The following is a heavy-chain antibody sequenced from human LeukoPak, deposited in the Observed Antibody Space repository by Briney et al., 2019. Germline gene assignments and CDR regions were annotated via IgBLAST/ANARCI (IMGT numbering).Heavy chain of an antibody. J-gene: IGHJ3*02. CDR2: IYYSGST. Sequence: RPSETLSLTGTVSGGSISSSGYYWGWIRQPPGKGLEWIGSIYYSGSTYYNPSLKSRVTFSVYTSKNQFSLKLSSVTAADTAVYYCARLLSSDWYKGAFDIWGQGTMVTVSS. CDR1: GGSISSSGYY. D-gene: IGHD6-19*01. CDR3: ARLLSSDWYKGAFDI. V-gene: IGHV4-39*01.